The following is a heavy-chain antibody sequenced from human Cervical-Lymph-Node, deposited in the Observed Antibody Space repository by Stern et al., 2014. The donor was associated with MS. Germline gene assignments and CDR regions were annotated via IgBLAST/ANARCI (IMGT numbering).Heavy chain of an antibody. CDR2: IDWDDDK. CDR1: GFSLSTSGMC. V-gene: IGHV2-70*11. CDR3: ARIVVTTDKYYFDS. Sequence: SGPALVKSTQTLTLTCTFSGFSLSTSGMCVSWIRQPPGKALEWLARIDWDDDKYYSTSLKTRLTISKDTSKNQVVLTMTNMDPVDTATYYCARIVVTTDKYYFDSWGQGALVTVSS. J-gene: IGHJ4*02. D-gene: IGHD2-21*02.